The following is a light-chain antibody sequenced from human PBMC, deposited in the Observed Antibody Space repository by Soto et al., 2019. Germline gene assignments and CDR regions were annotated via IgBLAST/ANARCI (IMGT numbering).Light chain of an antibody. J-gene: IGKJ4*01. CDR2: AAS. CDR1: QSISRY. CDR3: QQANSPPLT. V-gene: IGKV1-39*01. Sequence: DIQMTQSPSSLSASLGDRVTITCRASQSISRYLNWYQQKPGKAPKLLIYAASSLQSGVPSRFSGSGSGTDFTLTISSLQPEDFETYYCQQANSPPLTFGGGTKVDIK.